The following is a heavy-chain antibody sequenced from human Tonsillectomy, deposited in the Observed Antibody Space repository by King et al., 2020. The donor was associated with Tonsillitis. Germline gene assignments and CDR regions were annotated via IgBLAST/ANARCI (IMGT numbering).Heavy chain of an antibody. CDR1: GFTIGTYA. J-gene: IGHJ6*02. Sequence: QLVQSGGTLVQPGGSLRLSCAASGFTIGTYAMTWVRLAPGKGLEWVSTISGSGGSTYYADSVKGRFTISRDNSRNTLYLQMNSLRAEDTAVYYCAKLLLDPSYYWYGMDVWGQGTTVTVSS. CDR3: AKLLLDPSYYWYGMDV. D-gene: IGHD1-1*01. CDR2: ISGSGGST. V-gene: IGHV3-23*04.